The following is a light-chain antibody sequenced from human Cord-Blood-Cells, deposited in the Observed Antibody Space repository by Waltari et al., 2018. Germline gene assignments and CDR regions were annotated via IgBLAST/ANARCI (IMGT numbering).Light chain of an antibody. CDR1: SSDVGGYNS. V-gene: IGLV2-8*01. Sequence: QSALTQPPSASGSPGQSVTISCTGTSSDVGGYNSVSWYQQHPGKAPTLMIYEVSKRPSGVPDRFSGSKSGNTASLTVSGLQAEDESDYYCSSYAGSNNLVVGGGTKLTVL. J-gene: IGLJ2*01. CDR3: SSYAGSNNLV. CDR2: EVS.